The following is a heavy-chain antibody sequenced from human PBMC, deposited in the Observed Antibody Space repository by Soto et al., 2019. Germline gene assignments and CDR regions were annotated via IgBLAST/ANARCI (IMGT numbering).Heavy chain of an antibody. Sequence: GGSLRLSCAASGFTCSSYPLSWVRQAPVTGLAWVSAIGGSVDFTYYADSVKGRFTISRDNSSNTLYLQMNSLSDEDKDVYYCEKDIWRGYCSSTTCTSTVDYWGKGTRVTVAS. D-gene: IGHD2-2*01. CDR2: IGGSVDFT. V-gene: IGHV3-23*01. CDR1: GFTCSSYP. J-gene: IGHJ4*02. CDR3: EKDIWRGYCSSTTCTSTVDY.